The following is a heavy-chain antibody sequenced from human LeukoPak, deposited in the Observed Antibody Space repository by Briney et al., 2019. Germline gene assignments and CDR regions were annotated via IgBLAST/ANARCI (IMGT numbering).Heavy chain of an antibody. V-gene: IGHV3-33*01. D-gene: IGHD3-16*01. J-gene: IGHJ4*02. Sequence: GGSLRLSCAVSGFTFSSHGMHWVRQAPGKGLEWVAVIWYDGSNKYYADSVKGRFTISRDNSKNTLYLQMNSLRAEDTAVYYCARDLGIGGTLTLDYWGQGTLVTVSS. CDR1: GFTFSSHG. CDR2: IWYDGSNK. CDR3: ARDLGIGGTLTLDY.